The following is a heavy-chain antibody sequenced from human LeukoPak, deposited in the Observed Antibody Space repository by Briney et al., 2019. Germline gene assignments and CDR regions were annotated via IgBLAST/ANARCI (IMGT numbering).Heavy chain of an antibody. CDR1: GFTFSDYY. Sequence: GGSLRLSCAASGFTFSDYYMSWIRQAPGKGLEWVSYISSSGSTIYYADSVKGRFTISRDNAKNSLYLQMNSLRAEDTAVYCCATPSGRDYDFWSGYYLFRDWGQGTLVTVSS. CDR2: ISSSGSTI. D-gene: IGHD3-3*01. J-gene: IGHJ4*02. CDR3: ATPSGRDYDFWSGYYLFRD. V-gene: IGHV3-11*01.